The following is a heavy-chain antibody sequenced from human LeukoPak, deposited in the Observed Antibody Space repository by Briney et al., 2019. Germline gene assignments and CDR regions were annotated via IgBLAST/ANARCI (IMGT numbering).Heavy chain of an antibody. D-gene: IGHD3-22*01. J-gene: IGHJ5*02. CDR2: IYYSGST. CDR1: GGSISSSSYY. CDR3: ARQDYYYDSSGYPSWFDP. V-gene: IGHV4-39*01. Sequence: SETLSLTCTVSGGSISSSSYYWGWIRQPPGKGLEWIGSIYYSGSTYYNPSLKSRVTVSVDTSKNQFSLKLSSVTAADTAVYYCARQDYYYDSSGYPSWFDPWGQGTLVTVSS.